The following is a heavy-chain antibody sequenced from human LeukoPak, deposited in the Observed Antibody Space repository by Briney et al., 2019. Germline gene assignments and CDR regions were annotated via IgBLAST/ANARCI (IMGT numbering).Heavy chain of an antibody. CDR3: ARRSHYYDSSGYYYSFDI. V-gene: IGHV4-59*08. CDR1: GGSISSYY. Sequence: SETLSLTCTVSGGSISSYYWSWIRQPPGKGLEWIGYIYYSGSTNYNPSLKSRVTISVDTPKNQFSLKLSSVTAADTAVYYCARRSHYYDSSGYYYSFDIWGQGTMVTVSS. CDR2: IYYSGST. D-gene: IGHD3-22*01. J-gene: IGHJ3*02.